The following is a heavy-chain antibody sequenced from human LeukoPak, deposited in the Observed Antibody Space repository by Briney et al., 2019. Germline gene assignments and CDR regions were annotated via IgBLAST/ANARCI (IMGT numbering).Heavy chain of an antibody. J-gene: IGHJ4*02. CDR2: ISAYSGNT. D-gene: IGHD3-10*01. CDR1: GYTFTSYG. Sequence: ASVKVSCKASGYTFTSYGISWVRQAPGQGLEWMGWISAYSGNTNYAQKIQGRVTMTTDTSTSTAYMELRSLTSDDTAVYYCARSPILWFGDPHFEYWGQGTLVTVSS. V-gene: IGHV1-18*01. CDR3: ARSPILWFGDPHFEY.